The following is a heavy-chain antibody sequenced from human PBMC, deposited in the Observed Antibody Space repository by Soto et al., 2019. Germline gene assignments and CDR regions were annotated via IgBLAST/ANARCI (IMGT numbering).Heavy chain of an antibody. Sequence: EVQLVESGGGLVKPGGSLRLSCAASGFTFSSYSMNWVRQAPGKGLEWVSSISSSSSYIYYADSVKGRFTISRDNAKNSLYLQMNSLRAEDTAVYYCATFRRATVVRGGRDPDYWGQGTLVTVSS. D-gene: IGHD4-17*01. V-gene: IGHV3-21*01. J-gene: IGHJ4*02. CDR2: ISSSSSYI. CDR1: GFTFSSYS. CDR3: ATFRRATVVRGGRDPDY.